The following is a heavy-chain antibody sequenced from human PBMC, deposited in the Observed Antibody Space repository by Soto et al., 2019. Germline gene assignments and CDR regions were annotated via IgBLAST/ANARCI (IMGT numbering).Heavy chain of an antibody. CDR3: ARSEAITMIVGYYFDY. J-gene: IGHJ4*02. V-gene: IGHV4-59*01. D-gene: IGHD3-22*01. CDR1: GGSISSYY. Sequence: SETLSLTCTVSGGSISSYYWSWIRQPPGKGLEWIGYIYYSGGTNYNPSLKSRVTISVDTSKNQFSLKLSSVTAADTAVYYCARSEAITMIVGYYFDYWGQGTLVTVSS. CDR2: IYYSGGT.